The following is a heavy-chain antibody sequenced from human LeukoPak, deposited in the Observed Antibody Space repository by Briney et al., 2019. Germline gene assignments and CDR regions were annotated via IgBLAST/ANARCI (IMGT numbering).Heavy chain of an antibody. Sequence: TGGSLRLSCAASGFTFSSYWMTWVRQAPGKGLEWVANIKQDGSEEYYVDSVKGRFTISRDNAKNTLYLQMNSLRAEDTAVYYCARALQAIVVVPAAIGYWGQGTLVTVSS. V-gene: IGHV3-7*01. CDR2: IKQDGSEE. CDR1: GFTFSSYW. J-gene: IGHJ4*02. CDR3: ARALQAIVVVPAAIGY. D-gene: IGHD2-2*02.